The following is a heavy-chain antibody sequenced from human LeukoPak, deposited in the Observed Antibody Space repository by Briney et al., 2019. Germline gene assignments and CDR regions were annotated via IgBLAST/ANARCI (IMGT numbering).Heavy chain of an antibody. V-gene: IGHV4-59*01. CDR2: IYYSGST. J-gene: IGHJ4*02. CDR1: GGSISSYY. CDR3: AMTTVTTFAY. D-gene: IGHD4-17*01. Sequence: PSETLSLTCTVSGGSISSYYWSWIRQPPGKGLEWIGYIYYSGSTNYNPSVKSRVTISVDTSKNQFSLKLSSVTAADTAVYYCAMTTVTTFAYWGQGTLVTVSS.